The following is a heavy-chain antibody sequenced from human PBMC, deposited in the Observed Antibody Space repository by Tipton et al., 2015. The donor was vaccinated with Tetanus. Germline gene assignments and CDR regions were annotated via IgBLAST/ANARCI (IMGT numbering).Heavy chain of an antibody. CDR3: ARDFRERSGTYYSYYYPMDV. CDR2: VYSSGST. CDR1: GGSLNTFY. J-gene: IGHJ6*02. D-gene: IGHD1-26*01. Sequence: TLSLTCTVSGGSLNTFYWNWIRQPAGKGLEWIGRVYSSGSTNYNPSLKSRVTMSIDASKNQFSLGLTAVTAADTAVYYCARDFRERSGTYYSYYYPMDVWGQGTTVTVSS. V-gene: IGHV4-4*07.